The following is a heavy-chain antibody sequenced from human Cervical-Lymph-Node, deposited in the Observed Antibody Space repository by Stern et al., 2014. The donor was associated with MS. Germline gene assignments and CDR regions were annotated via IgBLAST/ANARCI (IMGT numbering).Heavy chain of an antibody. CDR3: ARGNWNYEGMGY. J-gene: IGHJ4*02. Sequence: QDQLVESGGGVVQPGRSLRLSCAASGFTFSKYGMHWVRQAPGKGLELLAVIWYDGNKKYYADSVKGRFTISRDNSKNTLFLQMSSLTAEDTALYYCARGNWNYEGMGYWGQGTLVTVSS. V-gene: IGHV3-33*01. CDR1: GFTFSKYG. CDR2: IWYDGNKK. D-gene: IGHD1-7*01.